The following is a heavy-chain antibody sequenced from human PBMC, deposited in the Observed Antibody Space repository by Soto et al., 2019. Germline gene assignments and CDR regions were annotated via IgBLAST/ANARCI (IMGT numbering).Heavy chain of an antibody. CDR1: GGSMRNYF. CDR2: IHYSGATSFFP. D-gene: IGHD6-13*01. J-gene: IGHJ4*02. CDR3: AAGEASSRNLAPYYLDF. V-gene: IGHV4-59*01. Sequence: SETLSLTCTVSGGSMRNYFWTWIRQPPGKGLEWIGYIHYSGATSFFPSYNPSLRGRVTISEATSKNQFSLKLLSVTTADTAVYFCAAGEASSRNLAPYYLDFWGQGTLVTVSS.